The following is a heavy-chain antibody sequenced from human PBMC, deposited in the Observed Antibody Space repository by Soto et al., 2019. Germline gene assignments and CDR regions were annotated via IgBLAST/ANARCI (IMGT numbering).Heavy chain of an antibody. J-gene: IGHJ4*02. CDR2: ISAYNGNT. V-gene: IGHV1-18*04. CDR3: AGSLYYYDSSGYLDY. CDR1: GYPFTSYG. Sequence: GSVKVCFKASGYPFTSYGMSLVRQAPGQGLEWMGWISAYNGNTNYAQKLQGRVTMTTDTSTSTAYMELRSLRSDDTAVYYCAGSLYYYDSSGYLDYWGQGTMVTVSS. D-gene: IGHD3-22*01.